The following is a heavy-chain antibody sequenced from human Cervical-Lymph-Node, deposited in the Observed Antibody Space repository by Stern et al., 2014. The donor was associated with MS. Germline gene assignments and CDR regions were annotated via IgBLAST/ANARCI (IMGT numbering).Heavy chain of an antibody. CDR1: GYTFTGNY. J-gene: IGHJ6*02. Sequence: QVQLVQSGAEVKMPGASVKVSCKASGYTFTGNYIHWVRQDPGQGLQWMGRINPNSGVTNYAQKFQGRVTLTGDTSISTAFMELSSLRSDDTAVYYCARDVAPHSYYYAMDVWGQGTTVTVSS. CDR3: ARDVAPHSYYYAMDV. D-gene: IGHD1-14*01. V-gene: IGHV1-2*06. CDR2: INPNSGVT.